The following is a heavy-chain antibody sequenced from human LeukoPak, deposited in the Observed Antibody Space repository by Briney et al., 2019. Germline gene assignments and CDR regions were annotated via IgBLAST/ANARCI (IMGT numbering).Heavy chain of an antibody. Sequence: ASVKVSCKASGYTFTGYYMHWVRQAPGQGLEWMGWINPNSGGTYYAQKFQGRVTMTRDMSTSTVYMELSSLRSEDTAVYYCARGPAQTDSSGSDDAFDIWGQGTMVTVSS. D-gene: IGHD3-22*01. CDR3: ARGPAQTDSSGSDDAFDI. CDR1: GYTFTGYY. CDR2: INPNSGGT. J-gene: IGHJ3*02. V-gene: IGHV1-2*02.